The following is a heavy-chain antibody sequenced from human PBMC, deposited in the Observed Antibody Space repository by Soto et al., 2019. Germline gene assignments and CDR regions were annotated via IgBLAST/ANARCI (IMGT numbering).Heavy chain of an antibody. CDR3: ARVTRYCTNGVCSGGWYFDY. CDR1: GFTFSSYD. CDR2: IGTAGDT. Sequence: PGGSLRLSCAASGFTFSSYDMHWVRQATGKGLEWVSAIGTAGDTYYPGSVKGRFTISRENAKNSLYLQMNSLRAGDTAVYYCARVTRYCTNGVCSGGWYFDYWGQGT. V-gene: IGHV3-13*01. D-gene: IGHD2-8*01. J-gene: IGHJ4*02.